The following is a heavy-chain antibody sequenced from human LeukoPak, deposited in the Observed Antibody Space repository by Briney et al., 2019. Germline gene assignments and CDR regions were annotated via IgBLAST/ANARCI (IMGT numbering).Heavy chain of an antibody. V-gene: IGHV1-46*01. Sequence: ASVKVSCKASGYTFTSYYMHWVRQAPGQGLEWMGIINPSGGSTSYAQKFQGRVTMTRDMSTSTVYMELSSLRSEDTAVYYCARDRVPHYYDSSGYYYLDYWGQGTLVTVSS. CDR2: INPSGGST. CDR1: GYTFTSYY. CDR3: ARDRVPHYYDSSGYYYLDY. J-gene: IGHJ4*02. D-gene: IGHD3-22*01.